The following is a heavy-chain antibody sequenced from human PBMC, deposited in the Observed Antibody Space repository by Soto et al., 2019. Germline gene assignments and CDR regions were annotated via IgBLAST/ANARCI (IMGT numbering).Heavy chain of an antibody. Sequence: GSQSISGSATGCKYSRYWMHSVRQDLGKGLEYVSAISRSGDTTYYADSVKGRFTISRDNSKNTLYLQMSSLRAEDTAVYYCVKTYYDILTGYYDYSGQGTLVTVSS. J-gene: IGHJ4*02. CDR1: GCKYSRYW. V-gene: IGHV3-64D*06. CDR3: VKTYYDILTGYYDY. D-gene: IGHD3-9*01. CDR2: ISRSGDTT.